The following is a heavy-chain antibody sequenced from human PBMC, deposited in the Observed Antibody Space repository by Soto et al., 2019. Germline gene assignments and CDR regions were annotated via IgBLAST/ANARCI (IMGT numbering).Heavy chain of an antibody. J-gene: IGHJ4*02. Sequence: RQAPGQGPEWMGIINPSGGSTSYAQKFQSRVTMTRDTSTSTVYMELSSLRSEDTAVYYCARDQIAGTYFFDYWGQGTLVTVSS. V-gene: IGHV1-46*01. D-gene: IGHD6-13*01. CDR3: ARDQIAGTYFFDY. CDR2: INPSGGST.